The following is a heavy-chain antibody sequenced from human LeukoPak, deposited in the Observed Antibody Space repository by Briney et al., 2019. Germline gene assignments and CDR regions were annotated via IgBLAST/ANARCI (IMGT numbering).Heavy chain of an antibody. CDR2: IYYSGST. J-gene: IGHJ4*02. V-gene: IGHV4-39*07. CDR3: ARDANYYDSSGYSFDY. Sequence: SETLSLTCTVSGGSISSSSYYWGWIRQPPGKGLEGIGSIYYSGSTYYNPSLKSRVTISVDTSKNQFSLKLSSVTAADTAVYYCARDANYYDSSGYSFDYWGQGTLVTVSS. CDR1: GGSISSSSYY. D-gene: IGHD3-22*01.